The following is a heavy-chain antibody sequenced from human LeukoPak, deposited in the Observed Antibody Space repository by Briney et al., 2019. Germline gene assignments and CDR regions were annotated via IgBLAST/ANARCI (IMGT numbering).Heavy chain of an antibody. D-gene: IGHD6-13*01. J-gene: IGHJ4*02. V-gene: IGHV1-8*01. CDR2: MNPNSGNT. Sequence: ASVKVSCKASGYTFTGYDINWVRQATGQGLEWMGWMNPNSGNTGYAQKFQGRVTMTRNTSISTAYMELSSLRSEDTAVYYCARGPKYSSSYQFDYWGQGTLVTVSS. CDR3: ARGPKYSSSYQFDY. CDR1: GYTFTGYD.